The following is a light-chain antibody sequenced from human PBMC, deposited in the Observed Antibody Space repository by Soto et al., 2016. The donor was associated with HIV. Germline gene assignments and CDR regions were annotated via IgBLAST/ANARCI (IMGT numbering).Light chain of an antibody. Sequence: DIQMTQSPSSLSASVGDRVTITCRASQGISNSLAWYQQKPGKAPKLLLYAASRLESGVPSRFSGSGSGTDYTLTINSLQPEDFATYYCQQYYSPPXTFGGGPRWRSN. V-gene: IGKV1-NL1*01. J-gene: IGKJ4*01. CDR3: QQYYSPPXT. CDR2: AAS. CDR1: QGISNS.